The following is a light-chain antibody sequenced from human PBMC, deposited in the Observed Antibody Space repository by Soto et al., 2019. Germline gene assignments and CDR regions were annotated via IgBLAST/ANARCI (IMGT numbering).Light chain of an antibody. Sequence: QSALTQPASVSGSPGQSITISCTGTSSDVGGYNYVSWYQQHPGNAPKLMIYEVSNRPSGVSNRFSGSKSGNTASLPISGLQAEDEADYYCSSYTSSSTYVFGTGTKVTVL. CDR2: EVS. CDR1: SSDVGGYNY. J-gene: IGLJ1*01. CDR3: SSYTSSSTYV. V-gene: IGLV2-14*01.